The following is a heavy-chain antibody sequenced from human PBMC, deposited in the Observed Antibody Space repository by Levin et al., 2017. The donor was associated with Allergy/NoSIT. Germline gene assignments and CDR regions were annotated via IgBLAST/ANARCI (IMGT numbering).Heavy chain of an antibody. Sequence: PGGSLRLSCAASGFTFSSYAMHWVRQAPGKGLEWVAVISYDGSNKYYADSVKGRFTISRDNSKNTLYLQMNSLRAEDTAVYYCARESGERGDYEDPSTFDIWGQGTMVTVSS. J-gene: IGHJ3*02. CDR3: ARESGERGDYEDPSTFDI. V-gene: IGHV3-30-3*01. D-gene: IGHD4-17*01. CDR1: GFTFSSYA. CDR2: ISYDGSNK.